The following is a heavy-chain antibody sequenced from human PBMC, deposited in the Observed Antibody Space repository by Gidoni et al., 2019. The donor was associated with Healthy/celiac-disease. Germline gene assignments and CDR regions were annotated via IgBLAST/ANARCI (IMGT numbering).Heavy chain of an antibody. V-gene: IGHV3-23*01. J-gene: IGHJ3*02. CDR1: GFTFSSYA. D-gene: IGHD3-9*01. CDR3: AKYAVDYDILTGPGDAFDI. Sequence: EVQLLESGGGLVQPGGSLSLSCAASGFTFSSYAMSWVRQAPGKGLEGVSAISGSGGSTYYADSVKGRFTISRDNSKNTLYLQMNSLRAEDTAVYYCAKYAVDYDILTGPGDAFDIWGQGTMVTVSS. CDR2: ISGSGGST.